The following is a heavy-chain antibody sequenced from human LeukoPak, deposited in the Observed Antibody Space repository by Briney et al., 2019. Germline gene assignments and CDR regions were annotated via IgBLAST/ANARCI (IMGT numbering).Heavy chain of an antibody. CDR1: GFSLTGVGVG. V-gene: IGHV2-5*02. D-gene: IGHD3-22*01. J-gene: IGHJ4*02. Sequence: ESGPTLVKPTQTLTLTCTVSGFSLTGVGVGVGWIRQPPGKALELLALIYWDDDVRYSPSLQSRLTVTKDTNRNQVVLTMSNMDPVDTGTYYCAHERPHYYESSGHYYYFDFWGQGALVAVSS. CDR3: AHERPHYYESSGHYYYFDF. CDR2: IYWDDDV.